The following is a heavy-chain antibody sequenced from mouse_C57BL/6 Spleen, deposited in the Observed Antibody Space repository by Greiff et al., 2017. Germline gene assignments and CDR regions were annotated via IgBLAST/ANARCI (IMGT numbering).Heavy chain of an antibody. Sequence: QVHVMQSGAELVRPGASVTLSCKASGYTFTDYEMHWVQQTPVHGLEWIGAIDPETGGTAYNQKFKGKAILTADKSSSTAYMELRSLTSEDSAVYYCTNYCAYWGQGTLVTVSA. CDR1: GYTFTDYE. CDR2: IDPETGGT. D-gene: IGHD1-1*01. J-gene: IGHJ3*01. CDR3: TNYCAY. V-gene: IGHV1-15*01.